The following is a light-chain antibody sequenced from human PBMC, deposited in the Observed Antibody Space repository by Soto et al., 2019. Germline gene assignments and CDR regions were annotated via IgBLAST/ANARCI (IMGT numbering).Light chain of an antibody. Sequence: QSVLTQPPSVSAAPGQKVTISCSGSSSNIGNNYVSWYQHLPGTAPKLLIYDNNQRPSGIPDRFSGSKSGTSATLGIAGLQAGDEADYYCGAWDSSLNAGSFGGGTKLTVL. J-gene: IGLJ3*02. V-gene: IGLV1-51*01. CDR1: SSNIGNNY. CDR2: DNN. CDR3: GAWDSSLNAGS.